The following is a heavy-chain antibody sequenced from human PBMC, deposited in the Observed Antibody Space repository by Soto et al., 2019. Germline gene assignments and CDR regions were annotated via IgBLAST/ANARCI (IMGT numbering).Heavy chain of an antibody. D-gene: IGHD2-15*01. CDR3: ARDPRYCSGGNCYSAGKDHYYYYMAV. V-gene: IGHV3-11*01. CDR1: GFTFSDYY. J-gene: IGHJ6*03. CDR2: ISSGGSPI. Sequence: QVQLVESGGGLVKPGGSLRLSCAASGFTFSDYYMSWIRQAPGKGLEWVSYISSGGSPIYYTDSVKGRFPIPRDNAENSLYLQMNSLRAEDTAVYYCARDPRYCSGGNCYSAGKDHYYYYMAVWGKGTTVTVSS.